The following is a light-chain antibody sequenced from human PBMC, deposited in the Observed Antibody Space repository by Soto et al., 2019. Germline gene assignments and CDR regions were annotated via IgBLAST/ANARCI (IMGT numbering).Light chain of an antibody. J-gene: IGLJ1*01. Sequence: QSVLTQPPSVSGAPGQRVTISFTGSSSNIGAGYDVHWYLQLPGTAPKLLIYGNSNRPSGVPDRFSGSKSGTSASLAITGLQAEDEADYYCQSYDSSLSGYVFGTGTKVTVL. CDR2: GNS. CDR3: QSYDSSLSGYV. CDR1: SSNIGAGYD. V-gene: IGLV1-40*01.